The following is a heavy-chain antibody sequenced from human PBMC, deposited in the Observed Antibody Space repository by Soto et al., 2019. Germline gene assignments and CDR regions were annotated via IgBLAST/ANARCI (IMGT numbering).Heavy chain of an antibody. CDR3: AKGVATVTLLTYYFDY. V-gene: IGHV3-23*01. CDR1: GFTFSSYA. J-gene: IGHJ4*02. Sequence: GGSLRLSCAASGFTFSSYAMSWVRQAPGKGLEWVSAISGSGGSTYYADSVKGRFTISRDNSKNTLYLQMNSLRAEDTAVYYCAKGVATVTLLTYYFDYWGQGTLVTVSS. D-gene: IGHD4-17*01. CDR2: ISGSGGST.